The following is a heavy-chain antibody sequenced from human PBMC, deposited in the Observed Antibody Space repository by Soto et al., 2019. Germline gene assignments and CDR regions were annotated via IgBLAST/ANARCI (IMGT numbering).Heavy chain of an antibody. CDR1: GYIFSTYT. CDR3: ARVSFETSGYADY. D-gene: IGHD3-22*01. Sequence: ASVKVSCKASGYIFSTYTMHWVRQAPGQRLEWMGWINAANGNTKYSQNFQGRVTISRDTSASTAYLELSSLRSEDTAVYYCARVSFETSGYADYLGQGTLVTVSS. CDR2: INAANGNT. V-gene: IGHV1-3*01. J-gene: IGHJ4*02.